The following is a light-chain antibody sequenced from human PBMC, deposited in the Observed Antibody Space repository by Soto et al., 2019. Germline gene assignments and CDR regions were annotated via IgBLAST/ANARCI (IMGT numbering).Light chain of an antibody. J-gene: IGKJ5*01. Sequence: DIVLTQSPSTLSLSPGERATISCRASQSFSSHLAWYQQKPGQAPRLLIYDASKRATGIPARFSGRGSGTDLTLTISSLEPEDFEVYYCQQQSNWPPLITFGQGTQLEIK. CDR2: DAS. V-gene: IGKV3-11*01. CDR1: QSFSSH. CDR3: QQQSNWPPLIT.